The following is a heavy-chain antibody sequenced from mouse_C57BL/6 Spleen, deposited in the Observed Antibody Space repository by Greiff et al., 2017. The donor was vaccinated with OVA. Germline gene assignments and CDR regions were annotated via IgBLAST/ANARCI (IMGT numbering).Heavy chain of an antibody. CDR2: ISSGGDYI. D-gene: IGHD1-1*01. V-gene: IGHV5-9-1*02. J-gene: IGHJ1*03. CDR3: TRDYYGSSPSYWYFDV. CDR1: GFTFSSYA. Sequence: EVMLVESGEGLVKPGGSLKLSCAASGFTFSSYAMSWVRQTPEKRLEWVAYISSGGDYIYYADTVKGRFTISRDNARNTLYLQMSSLKSEDTAMYYCTRDYYGSSPSYWYFDVWGTGTTVTVSS.